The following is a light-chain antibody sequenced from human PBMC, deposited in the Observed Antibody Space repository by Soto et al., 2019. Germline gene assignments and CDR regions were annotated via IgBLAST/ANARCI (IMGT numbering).Light chain of an antibody. CDR2: DVS. V-gene: IGLV2-14*03. CDR3: SSYTTGSTL. J-gene: IGLJ2*01. Sequence: QSVLTQPASVSGSPGQSITISCTGTSSDVGGYNYVSWYQQHPCKAPKLMIYDVSYRPSGVSNRFSGSKSGNTASLTISGLQAEDEADYYCSSYTTGSTLFGGGTKLTVL. CDR1: SSDVGGYNY.